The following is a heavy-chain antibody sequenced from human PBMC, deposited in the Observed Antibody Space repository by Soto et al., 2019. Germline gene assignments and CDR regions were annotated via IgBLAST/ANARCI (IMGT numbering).Heavy chain of an antibody. D-gene: IGHD3-22*01. V-gene: IGHV1-58*01. CDR1: GFTFTSSA. Sequence: PVKVSCKASGFTFTSSAVQWVRQARGQSLEGVGWVVVGSGNTNYAQKFQGRVTITRDMSTSTAYMELSSLRSEDTAVYYCAAGRIDYYDSSGYYYAGGYYYYYGMDVWGQGTTVTVSS. CDR3: AAGRIDYYDSSGYYYAGGYYYYYGMDV. CDR2: VVVGSGNT. J-gene: IGHJ6*02.